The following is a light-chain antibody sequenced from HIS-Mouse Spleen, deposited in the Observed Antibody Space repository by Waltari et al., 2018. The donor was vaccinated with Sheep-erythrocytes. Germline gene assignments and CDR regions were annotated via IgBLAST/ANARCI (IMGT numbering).Light chain of an antibody. Sequence: DIVMTQSPLSLPVTPGEPASISCTSSQSLLHSNGYNYLDWYLQKPGQSPQLLIYLGSNRASGVPDRFSGSGSGTDFTLKISREEAEDVGVYYCMQALQTPLTFGGGTKVEIK. CDR1: QSLLHSNGYNY. CDR2: LGS. CDR3: MQALQTPLT. J-gene: IGKJ4*01. V-gene: IGKV2-28*01.